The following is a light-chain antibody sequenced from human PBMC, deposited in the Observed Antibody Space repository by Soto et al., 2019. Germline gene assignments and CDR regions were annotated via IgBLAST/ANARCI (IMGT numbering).Light chain of an antibody. Sequence: EIVMTPSPSTLSWSPWERATLYCRASQSVSSSYLAWYQQKPGQAPRLLIYGASSRATGIPDRFSGSGSGTDFTLTISRLEPEDFAVYYCQQYGSSPGITFGQGTRLEI. V-gene: IGKV3-20*01. J-gene: IGKJ5*01. CDR2: GAS. CDR1: QSVSSSY. CDR3: QQYGSSPGIT.